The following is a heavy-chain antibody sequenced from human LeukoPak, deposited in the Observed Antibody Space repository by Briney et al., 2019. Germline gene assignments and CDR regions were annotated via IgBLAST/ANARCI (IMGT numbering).Heavy chain of an antibody. J-gene: IGHJ3*02. V-gene: IGHV3-66*01. CDR2: IYSGGST. D-gene: IGHD6-13*01. Sequence: GGSLRLSCAASEFSVGSNYMTWVRQAPGKGLEWVSLIYSGGSTYYADSVKGRFTISRDNSKNTLYLQMNSLRAEDTAVYYCAKEDSSSWSPDTDAFDIWGQGTMVTVSS. CDR1: EFSVGSNY. CDR3: AKEDSSSWSPDTDAFDI.